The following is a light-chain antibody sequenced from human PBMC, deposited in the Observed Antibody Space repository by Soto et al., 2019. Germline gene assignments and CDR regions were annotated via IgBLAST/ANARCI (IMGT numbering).Light chain of an antibody. CDR3: SSYTDTSTLYV. Sequence: QSVLTQPASVSGSPGQSSTISWTGTSSDVGGSIYVSWYQQHPGKAPKLMISEVSNRPSGVSNRFSGSKSGNTASLTISGLQAEDEADYYCSSYTDTSTLYVFGTGTKV. CDR2: EVS. CDR1: SSDVGGSIY. J-gene: IGLJ1*01. V-gene: IGLV2-14*01.